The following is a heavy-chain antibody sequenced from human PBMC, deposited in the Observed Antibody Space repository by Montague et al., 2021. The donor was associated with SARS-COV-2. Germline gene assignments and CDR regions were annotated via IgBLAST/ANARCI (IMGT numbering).Heavy chain of an antibody. D-gene: IGHD3-9*01. CDR3: ARPVSYYDILSSSTNWFDP. V-gene: IGHV4-39*01. Sequence: SETLSLTCTVSGGFISGNNYYWDWIRQPPGKGLEWIGSIYYSGSTYYXXXVKRRVTISVHTSKNQFSLKLRSVTAADTAVYYCARPVSYYDILSSSTNWFDPWGQGTLVTVSS. CDR2: IYYSGST. J-gene: IGHJ5*02. CDR1: GGFISGNNYY.